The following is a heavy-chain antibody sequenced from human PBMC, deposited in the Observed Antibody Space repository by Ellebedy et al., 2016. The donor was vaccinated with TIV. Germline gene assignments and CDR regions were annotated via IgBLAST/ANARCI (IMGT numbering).Heavy chain of an antibody. D-gene: IGHD5-12*01. CDR1: GYSFSTYW. Sequence: GESLKISCQGSGYSFSTYWIGWVRQMPGKGLEWMGIMYPGDSDTRYSPSFQGQVTISADRSTSTAYLQWSSLKASDTAMYYCARLVRGGFVPHYFEYWGQGTLVTVSS. CDR3: ARLVRGGFVPHYFEY. J-gene: IGHJ4*02. CDR2: MYPGDSDT. V-gene: IGHV5-51*01.